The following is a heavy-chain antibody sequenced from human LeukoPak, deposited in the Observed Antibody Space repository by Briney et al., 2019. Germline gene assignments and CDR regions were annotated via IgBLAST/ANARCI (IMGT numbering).Heavy chain of an antibody. CDR1: GYTFTSYD. CDR3: ARGLQTTGEFDY. D-gene: IGHD4-11*01. V-gene: IGHV1-8*01. Sequence: ASVKVSRKASGYTFTSYDINWVRQATGQGLEWMGWMNPNSGNTGYAQKFQGRVTMTRNTSISTAYMELSSLRSEDTAVYYCARGLQTTGEFDYWGQGTLVTVSS. J-gene: IGHJ4*02. CDR2: MNPNSGNT.